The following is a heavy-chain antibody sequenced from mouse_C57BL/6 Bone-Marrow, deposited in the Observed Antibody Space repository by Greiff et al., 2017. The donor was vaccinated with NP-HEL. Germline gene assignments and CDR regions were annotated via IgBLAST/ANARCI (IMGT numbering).Heavy chain of an antibody. CDR2: IRNKANGYTT. CDR1: GFTFTDYY. V-gene: IGHV7-3*01. D-gene: IGHD2-12*01. Sequence: EVKLMESGGGLVQPGGSLSLSCAASGFTFTDYYMSWVRQPPGKALEWLGFIRNKANGYTTEYSASVKGRFTISRDNSQSILYLQMNALRAEDSATYYCARYNLYMDYWGQGTSVTVSS. CDR3: ARYNLYMDY. J-gene: IGHJ4*01.